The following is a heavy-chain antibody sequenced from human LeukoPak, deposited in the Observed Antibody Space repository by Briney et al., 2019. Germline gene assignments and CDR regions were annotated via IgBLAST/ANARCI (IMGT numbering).Heavy chain of an antibody. D-gene: IGHD6-13*01. CDR3: ARQQIAAARFDD. Sequence: SETLSLTCTVSGGSISSDSYYWGWIRQPPGKGLEWIGSIYSGGSTYYNPSLKSRVIISVDTSKKQFSLKVSSVTAADTAVYYCARQQIAAARFDDWGQGTLATVSS. J-gene: IGHJ4*02. V-gene: IGHV4-39*01. CDR2: IYSGGST. CDR1: GGSISSDSYY.